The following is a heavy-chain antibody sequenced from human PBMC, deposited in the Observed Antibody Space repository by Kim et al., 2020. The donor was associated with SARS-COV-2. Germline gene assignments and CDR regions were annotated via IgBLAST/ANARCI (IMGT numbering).Heavy chain of an antibody. Sequence: GGSLRLSCAASGFTFSSYAMSWVRQAPGKGLEWVSAISGSGGSTYYADSVKGRFTISRDNSKNTLYLQMNSLRAEDTAVYYCAVLRSGWYYFDYWGQGTLVTVSS. D-gene: IGHD6-19*01. CDR3: AVLRSGWYYFDY. CDR2: ISGSGGST. V-gene: IGHV3-23*01. J-gene: IGHJ4*02. CDR1: GFTFSSYA.